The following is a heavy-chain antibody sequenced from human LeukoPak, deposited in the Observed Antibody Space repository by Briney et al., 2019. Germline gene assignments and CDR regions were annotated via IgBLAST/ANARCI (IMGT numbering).Heavy chain of an antibody. CDR2: IYVGGST. Sequence: SETLSLTCTASGFSMSSYYWTWIRQPPGKGLEWIGCIYVGGSTDYNPSLKSRVTMSVDASKNQLSLKMNSLTAADTAMYYCATHYYSSSRSEYWGQGTLVTVSS. D-gene: IGHD3-22*01. CDR1: GFSMSSYY. CDR3: ATHYYSSSRSEY. V-gene: IGHV4-59*01. J-gene: IGHJ4*02.